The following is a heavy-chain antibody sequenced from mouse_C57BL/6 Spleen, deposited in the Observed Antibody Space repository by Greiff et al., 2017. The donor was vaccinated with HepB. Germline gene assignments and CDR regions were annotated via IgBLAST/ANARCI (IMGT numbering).Heavy chain of an antibody. CDR2: IWRGGST. Sequence: QVQLKESGPGLVQPSQSLSITCTVSGFSLTSYGVHWVRQSPGKGLEWLGVIWRGGSTDYNAAFMSSLSITKDNSNSQVFFKMNSLQADDTAIYYCAKNSLNGDYAMDYWGQGTSVTVSS. CDR3: AKNSLNGDYAMDY. V-gene: IGHV2-5*01. J-gene: IGHJ4*01. CDR1: GFSLTSYG. D-gene: IGHD6-1*01.